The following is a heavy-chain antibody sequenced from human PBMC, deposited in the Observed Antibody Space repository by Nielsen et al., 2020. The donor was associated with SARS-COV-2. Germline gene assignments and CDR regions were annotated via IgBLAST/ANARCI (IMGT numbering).Heavy chain of an antibody. V-gene: IGHV3-53*01. Sequence: GESLKISCAASGFTVSSNYMSWVRQAPGKGLEWVSVIYSGGSTYYADSVKGRFTISRDNSKNTLYLQMNSLRAEDTAVYYCARDRRGGSYGGYYYGMDVWGQGTTVTVSS. CDR2: IYSGGST. D-gene: IGHD1-26*01. CDR1: GFTVSSNY. CDR3: ARDRRGGSYGGYYYGMDV. J-gene: IGHJ6*02.